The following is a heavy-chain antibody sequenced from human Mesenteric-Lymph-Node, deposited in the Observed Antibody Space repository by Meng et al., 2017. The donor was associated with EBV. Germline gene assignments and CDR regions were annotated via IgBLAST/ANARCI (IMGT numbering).Heavy chain of an antibody. CDR2: IYHSGNT. V-gene: IGHV4-4*02. D-gene: IGHD3-16*01. CDR1: VGSINSYNW. Sequence: QGQRQESGPGRVEPSGTLSSTCAVSVGSINSYNWWTWVRQPPGKGLEWIGEIYHSGNTNYNPSLNSRVTISVDKSKNQFSLKVTSVTAADTAVYYCARKDLGPFDIWGQGTMVTVSS. CDR3: ARKDLGPFDI. J-gene: IGHJ3*02.